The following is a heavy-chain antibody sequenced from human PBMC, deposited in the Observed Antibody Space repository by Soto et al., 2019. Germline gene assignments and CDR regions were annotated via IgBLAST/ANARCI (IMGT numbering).Heavy chain of an antibody. CDR1: GYTFTSYY. D-gene: IGHD5-12*01. V-gene: IGHV1-46*01. CDR2: INPSGGST. J-gene: IGHJ6*02. Sequence: QVQLVQSGAEVKKPGASVKVSCKASGYTFTSYYMHWVRQAPGQGLEWMGIINPSGGSTSYAQKFQGRVTMTRDTSTSTVYMELSSLRSEDTAVYYCARSKMATTHYYYYGMDVWGQGTTVTVSS. CDR3: ARSKMATTHYYYYGMDV.